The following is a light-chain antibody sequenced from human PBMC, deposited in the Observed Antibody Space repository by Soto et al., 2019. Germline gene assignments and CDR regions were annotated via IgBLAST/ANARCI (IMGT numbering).Light chain of an antibody. CDR2: STS. CDR3: LLYYGGSYV. J-gene: IGLJ1*01. CDR1: TGAVTNGNY. Sequence: QAVVTQEPSLTVSPGGTVTLTCASSTGAVTNGNYPNWFQQKPGQVPRPLTYSTSNKHSWTPARFSASLLGGKAALTVSGVQPEDEAAYYCLLYYGGSYVFGGGTKLTV. V-gene: IGLV7-43*01.